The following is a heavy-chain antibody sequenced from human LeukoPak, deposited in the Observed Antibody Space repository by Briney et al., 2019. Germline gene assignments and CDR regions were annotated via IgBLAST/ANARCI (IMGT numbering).Heavy chain of an antibody. D-gene: IGHD2-8*01. Sequence: SETLSLTCTVSGGSISSSSYYWDWIRQPPGKGLEWIGSIYYSGSTYYNPSLKSRVTISVDTSKNQFSLKLSSVTAADAAVYYCASQPSVFGTNGVCYTFDYWGQGTLVTVSS. CDR2: IYYSGST. V-gene: IGHV4-39*07. CDR1: GGSISSSSYY. CDR3: ASQPSVFGTNGVCYTFDY. J-gene: IGHJ4*02.